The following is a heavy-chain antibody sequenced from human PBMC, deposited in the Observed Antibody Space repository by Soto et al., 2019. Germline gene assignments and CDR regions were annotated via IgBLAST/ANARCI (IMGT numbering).Heavy chain of an antibody. D-gene: IGHD3-3*01. CDR2: ISYDGSNK. Sequence: PGGSLRLSCAASGFTLSSYGMHWVRQAPGKGLEWVAVISYDGSNKYYADSVKGRFTISRDNSKNTLYLQMNSLRAEDTAVYYCSKDDVEFDQLLEWLPQIDYWGQGTLVTVSS. CDR3: SKDDVEFDQLLEWLPQIDY. J-gene: IGHJ4*02. V-gene: IGHV3-30*18. CDR1: GFTLSSYG.